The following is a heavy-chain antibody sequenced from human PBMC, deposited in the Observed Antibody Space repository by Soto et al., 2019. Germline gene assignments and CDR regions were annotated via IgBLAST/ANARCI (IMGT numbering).Heavy chain of an antibody. J-gene: IGHJ4*02. CDR3: ARVTAYSGYENFDY. V-gene: IGHV3-33*01. CDR2: IWYDGSNK. D-gene: IGHD5-12*01. Sequence: QVQLVESGGGVVQPGRSLRLSCAASGFTFSSYGMHWVRQAPGKGLEWVAVIWYDGSNKYYADSVKGRFTISRDNSKNTLYLQMNSLRAEDTAVYYCARVTAYSGYENFDYWGQGTLVTVSS. CDR1: GFTFSSYG.